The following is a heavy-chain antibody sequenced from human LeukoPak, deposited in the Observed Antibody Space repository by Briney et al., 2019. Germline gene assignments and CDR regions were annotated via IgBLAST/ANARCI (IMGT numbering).Heavy chain of an antibody. D-gene: IGHD3-10*01. V-gene: IGHV4-59*01. Sequence: PSETLSLTCTVSGGSISSYYWSWIRQPPGKGLEWIGYIYYSGSTNYNPSLKSRVTISVDTSKNQFSLKLSSVTAADTAVYYCARDLGNFDLGSSYFDYWGQGTLVTVSS. CDR3: ARDLGNFDLGSSYFDY. CDR2: IYYSGST. CDR1: GGSISSYY. J-gene: IGHJ4*02.